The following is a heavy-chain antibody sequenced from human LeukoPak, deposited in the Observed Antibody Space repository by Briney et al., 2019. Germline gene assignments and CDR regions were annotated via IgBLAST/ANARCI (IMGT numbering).Heavy chain of an antibody. Sequence: RASVKVSCKASGYTFNRYAMSWVRQAPGQGLEWIGWLNTDTGNPTYAQGFTGRFVFSLDTSVSTAYLQISSLKAEDTAVYYCARDRGGSPPDEFVWGQGTLVTVSS. CDR3: ARDRGGSPPDEFV. V-gene: IGHV7-4-1*02. D-gene: IGHD2-15*01. J-gene: IGHJ4*02. CDR1: GYTFNRYA. CDR2: LNTDTGNP.